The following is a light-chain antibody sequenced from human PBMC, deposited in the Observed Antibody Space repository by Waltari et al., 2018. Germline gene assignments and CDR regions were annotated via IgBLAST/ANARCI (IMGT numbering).Light chain of an antibody. V-gene: IGKV1-5*01. CDR1: QGISRW. CDR2: AAS. Sequence: DIQMTQSPSTLSASVGARVTITCRASQGISRWLAWYQHKPGKAPKPLIYAASSLQNGVPSKFSGSGSDTEFTLTISSLQPDDFATYYCQQYNGYSGTFGQGTKVEIK. J-gene: IGKJ1*01. CDR3: QQYNGYSGT.